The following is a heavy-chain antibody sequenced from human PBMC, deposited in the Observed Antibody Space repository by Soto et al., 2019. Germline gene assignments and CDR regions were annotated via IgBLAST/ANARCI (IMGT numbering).Heavy chain of an antibody. J-gene: IGHJ6*02. CDR3: ARINQTPYYYYYGMDV. V-gene: IGHV2-26*01. CDR2: IFSNDEK. CDR1: GFSLSNARMG. Sequence: SGPTLVNPTETLTLTCTVSGFSLSNARMGVSWIRQPPGKALEWLAHIFSNDEKSYSTSLKSRLTISKDTSKSQVVLTMTNMDPVDTATYYCARINQTPYYYYYGMDVWGQGTTVTV.